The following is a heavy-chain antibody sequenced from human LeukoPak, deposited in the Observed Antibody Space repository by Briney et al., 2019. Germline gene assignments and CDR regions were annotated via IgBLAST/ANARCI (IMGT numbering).Heavy chain of an antibody. CDR1: GGSVSSGSYY. V-gene: IGHV4-61*01. J-gene: IGHJ4*02. Sequence: SETLSLTCTVSGGSVSSGSYYWTWIRQPPGKGLEWIGYIYNSGNTNYSPSLKSRVSISVDTPKNQFSLKLSSVTAADTAVYYCARPSRDGYRYTFDYWGQGILVTVSS. D-gene: IGHD5-24*01. CDR3: ARPSRDGYRYTFDY. CDR2: IYNSGNT.